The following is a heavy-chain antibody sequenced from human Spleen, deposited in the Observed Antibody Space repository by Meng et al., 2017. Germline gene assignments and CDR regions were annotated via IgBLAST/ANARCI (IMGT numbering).Heavy chain of an antibody. CDR1: GFTFSSYW. Sequence: GESLKISCAASGFTFSSYWMSWVRQAPGKGLEWVANIKQDGSEKYYVDSVKGRFTISRDNAKNSLYLQMNSLRAEDTAVYYCARDGGDIVATIWNYWGQGTLVTSPQ. CDR2: IKQDGSEK. V-gene: IGHV3-7*01. D-gene: IGHD5-12*01. CDR3: ARDGGDIVATIWNY. J-gene: IGHJ4*02.